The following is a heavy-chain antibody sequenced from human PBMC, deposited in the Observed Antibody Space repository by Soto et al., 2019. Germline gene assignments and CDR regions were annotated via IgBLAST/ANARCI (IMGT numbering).Heavy chain of an antibody. CDR1: GFTFSDYY. J-gene: IGHJ6*02. D-gene: IGHD2-15*01. CDR2: ISSGGSTI. Sequence: QVQLVESGGGLVKPGGSLRLSCAAPGFTFSDYYMSWIRQAPGKGLEWVSYISSGGSTIYYADSVKGRFTISRDNAKNSLYLQMNSLRAEDTAVYYCASEDCSGGSCFFRYGMDVWGQGTTVTVSS. V-gene: IGHV3-11*01. CDR3: ASEDCSGGSCFFRYGMDV.